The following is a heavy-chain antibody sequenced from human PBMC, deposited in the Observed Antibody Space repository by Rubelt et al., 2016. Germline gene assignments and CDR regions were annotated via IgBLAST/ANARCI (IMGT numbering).Heavy chain of an antibody. Sequence: QVQLQESGPGLVKPSETLSLTCTVSGGSISSYYWSWIRQPPGKGLEWIAYIYYSGSTNYNPSLKSRVTISVDTSKNQFSLRLSSGTAADTAGYYCARHTSSSSGWYRDFFDDWGQGTLVTVSS. CDR3: ARHTSSSSGWYRDFFDD. CDR1: GGSISSYY. J-gene: IGHJ4*02. CDR2: IYYSGST. D-gene: IGHD6-19*01. V-gene: IGHV4-59*08.